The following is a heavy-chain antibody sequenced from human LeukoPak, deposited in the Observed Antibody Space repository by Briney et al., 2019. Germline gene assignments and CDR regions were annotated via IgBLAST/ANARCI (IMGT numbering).Heavy chain of an antibody. J-gene: IGHJ4*02. CDR2: IRFDGTTQ. CDR3: SKESNYDSSGYFN. CDR1: GFVFSSYG. Sequence: GGSLRLSCAASGFVFSSYGIHWVRQAPGKGLEWVSFIRFDGTTQYYADSVKGRFTISRDNTKFTVHLLMTSLRPEDTAVYYCSKESNYDSSGYFNWGQGTLVTVSS. V-gene: IGHV3-30*02. D-gene: IGHD3-22*01.